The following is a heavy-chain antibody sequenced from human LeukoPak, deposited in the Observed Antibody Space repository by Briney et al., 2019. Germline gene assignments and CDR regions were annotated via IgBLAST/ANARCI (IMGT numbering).Heavy chain of an antibody. J-gene: IGHJ4*02. D-gene: IGHD3-22*01. Sequence: ASVKVSCKASGYTFTSYGISWVRQAPGQGLEWMGWISVYNGKTNYAQRLQGRVTMTTDTSTGTTYMELRSLRSDDSAVYYCARSPITMIVVVDLDYWGQGTLVTVSS. CDR3: ARSPITMIVVVDLDY. CDR2: ISVYNGKT. V-gene: IGHV1-18*01. CDR1: GYTFTSYG.